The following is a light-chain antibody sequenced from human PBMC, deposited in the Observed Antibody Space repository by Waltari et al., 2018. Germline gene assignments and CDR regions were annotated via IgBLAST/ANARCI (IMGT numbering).Light chain of an antibody. CDR1: QSGFYISNNKNF. J-gene: IGKJ4*01. V-gene: IGKV4-1*01. CDR3: QQYYRSPLT. Sequence: DIVMTQSPDSLAVSLGERATINCKSSQSGFYISNNKNFLSWYQQKPRQPPKLLIYWASTRESGVPDRFSGSGSGTDFTLTISNLQAEDVAVYYCQQYYRSPLTFGGGTKVEIK. CDR2: WAS.